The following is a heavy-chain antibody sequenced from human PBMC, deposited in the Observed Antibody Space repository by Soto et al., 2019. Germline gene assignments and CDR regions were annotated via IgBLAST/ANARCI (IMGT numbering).Heavy chain of an antibody. D-gene: IGHD3-10*01. V-gene: IGHV3-30*18. CDR2: ISYDGSNK. CDR3: AKSSGYFDY. CDR1: GFTFSSYG. J-gene: IGHJ4*02. Sequence: SLRLSCAASGFTFSSYGMHWVRQAPGKGLEWVAVISYDGSNKYYADSVKGRFTISRDNSKNTLYLQMNSLRAEDTAVYYCAKSSGYFDYWGQGTLVTVSS.